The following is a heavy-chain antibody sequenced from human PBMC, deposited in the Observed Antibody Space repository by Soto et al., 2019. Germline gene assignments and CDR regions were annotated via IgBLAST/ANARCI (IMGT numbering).Heavy chain of an antibody. V-gene: IGHV1-3*01. CDR2: INAGNGNT. CDR1: GYTFTSYT. CDR3: ARPGEYCDFWSGSYDY. D-gene: IGHD3-3*01. J-gene: IGHJ4*02. Sequence: ASVKVSCKASGYTFTSYTMHWVRQAPGQRLELMGWINAGNGNTKYSQKFQGRVTITRDTSASTAYMELSSLRSEDTAVYFCARPGEYCDFWSGSYDYWGQGTLVTVYS.